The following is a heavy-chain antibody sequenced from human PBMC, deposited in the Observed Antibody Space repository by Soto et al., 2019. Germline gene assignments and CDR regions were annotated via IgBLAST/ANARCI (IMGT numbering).Heavy chain of an antibody. J-gene: IGHJ4*02. Sequence: GESLRISCKGSGYDFINYWIGWVRQMPGKGLEWMGIIFPDDSNTAYSPSFQGQGTITADKSINTAYLKWSSLKASDTAMYYCAIYSSSPTRFSSRGQGTMVTVSS. CDR3: AIYSSSPTRFSS. D-gene: IGHD3-22*01. CDR2: IFPDDSNT. V-gene: IGHV5-51*01. CDR1: GYDFINYW.